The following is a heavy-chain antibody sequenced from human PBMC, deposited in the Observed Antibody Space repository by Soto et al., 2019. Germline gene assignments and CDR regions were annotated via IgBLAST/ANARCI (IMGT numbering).Heavy chain of an antibody. D-gene: IGHD2-2*01. CDR2: IYYSGST. CDR1: GGSISSYY. Sequence: SETLSLTCTVSGGSISSYYWSWIRQPPGKGLEWIGYIYYSGSTNYNPSLKSRVTISVDTSKNQFSLKLSSVTAADTAVYYCARHQGIHCSSTSCPPDYWGQGTLVTVSS. V-gene: IGHV4-59*08. J-gene: IGHJ4*02. CDR3: ARHQGIHCSSTSCPPDY.